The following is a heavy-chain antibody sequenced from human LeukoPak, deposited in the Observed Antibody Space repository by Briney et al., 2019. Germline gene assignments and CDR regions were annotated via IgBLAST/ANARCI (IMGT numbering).Heavy chain of an antibody. Sequence: GGSLRLSCAASGFTFDDYAMHWVRQAPGKGLEWVANIKQDGSEKYYVDSVKGRFTISRDNAKNSLYLQMNSLRAEDTAVYYCARDLGQYYDTSDNWFDPWGQGTLVTVSS. D-gene: IGHD3-22*01. CDR3: ARDLGQYYDTSDNWFDP. CDR1: GFTFDDYA. V-gene: IGHV3-7*01. J-gene: IGHJ5*02. CDR2: IKQDGSEK.